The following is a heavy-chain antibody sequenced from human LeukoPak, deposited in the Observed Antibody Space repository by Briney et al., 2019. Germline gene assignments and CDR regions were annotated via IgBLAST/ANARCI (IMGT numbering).Heavy chain of an antibody. Sequence: GGSLRLSCAASGFTFSSYSMNWVRQAPGKGLEWVSYISSSSSTIYYADSVKGRFTISRDNAKNSLYLQMNSLRAEDTAVYYCARIRKEAPSRYCSGGNCCAGITFDYWGQGTLVTVSS. V-gene: IGHV3-48*01. J-gene: IGHJ4*02. CDR3: ARIRKEAPSRYCSGGNCCAGITFDY. D-gene: IGHD2-15*01. CDR2: ISSSSSTI. CDR1: GFTFSSYS.